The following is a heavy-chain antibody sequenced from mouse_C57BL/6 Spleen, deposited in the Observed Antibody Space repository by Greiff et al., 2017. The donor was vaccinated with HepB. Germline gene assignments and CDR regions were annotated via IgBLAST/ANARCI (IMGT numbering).Heavy chain of an antibody. Sequence: VQLQQSGAELVKPGASVKLSCKASGYTFTSYWMHWVKQRPGQGLEWIGMIHPNSGSTNYNEKFKSKATLTVDKSSSTAYMQLSSLTSEDSAVYYCARRNDGYHGLWFAYWGQGTLVTVSA. J-gene: IGHJ3*01. CDR1: GYTFTSYW. D-gene: IGHD2-3*01. CDR2: IHPNSGST. V-gene: IGHV1-64*01. CDR3: ARRNDGYHGLWFAY.